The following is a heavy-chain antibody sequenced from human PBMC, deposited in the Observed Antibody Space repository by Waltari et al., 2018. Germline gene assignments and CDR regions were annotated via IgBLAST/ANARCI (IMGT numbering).Heavy chain of an antibody. J-gene: IGHJ5*02. Sequence: QVQLVQSGAEVLRPGASVKVPCQASGYSFIHHEINWGRQAAGQGLEWMGCVNPNSGATAYAQRFQGRITMTWDTSISTAYMELSNLRSDDTAVLYCARGRDVFANFDYNWFDPWGQGTLVTVSS. CDR2: VNPNSGAT. V-gene: IGHV1-8*02. CDR1: GYSFIHHE. D-gene: IGHD3-3*01. CDR3: ARGRDVFANFDYNWFDP.